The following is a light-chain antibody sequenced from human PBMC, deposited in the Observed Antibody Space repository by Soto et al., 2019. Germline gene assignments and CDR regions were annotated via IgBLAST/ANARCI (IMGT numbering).Light chain of an antibody. V-gene: IGLV2-14*01. Sequence: QSVLTQPASVSGSPGQSITISCTGTSSDVGGYNYVSWYQQHPGKAQKLMIYDDSNRPSGVSNRLSGSKSGNTASLTISGLQAEDEADYYCSSYTSSSTLVVFGGGTQLTVL. J-gene: IGLJ2*01. CDR2: DDS. CDR3: SSYTSSSTLVV. CDR1: SSDVGGYNY.